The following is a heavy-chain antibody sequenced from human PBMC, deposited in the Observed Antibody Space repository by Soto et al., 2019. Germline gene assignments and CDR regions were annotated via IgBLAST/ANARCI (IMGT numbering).Heavy chain of an antibody. D-gene: IGHD6-13*01. CDR1: GYSFTSYW. CDR3: ARHLNSKQNRGYYYYYMDV. CDR2: IYPGDSDT. Sequence: GESLKISCKGSGYSFTSYWIGWVRQMPGKGLEWMGIIYPGDSDTRYSPSFQGQVTISADKSISTAYLQWSSLKASDTAMYYCARHLNSKQNRGYYYYYMDVWGKGTTVTVSS. V-gene: IGHV5-51*01. J-gene: IGHJ6*03.